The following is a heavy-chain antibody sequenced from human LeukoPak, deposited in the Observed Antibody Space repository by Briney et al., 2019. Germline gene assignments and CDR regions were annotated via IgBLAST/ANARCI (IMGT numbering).Heavy chain of an antibody. CDR2: ISYDGSNK. Sequence: GGSLRLSCAASGFTFSSYGMHWVRQAPGKGLEWVAVISYDGSNKYYADSVKDRFTISRDNSKNALYLQMNSLRAEDTAVYYCAREGVSIAARQYFDYWGQGTLVTVSS. J-gene: IGHJ4*02. CDR3: AREGVSIAARQYFDY. D-gene: IGHD6-6*01. CDR1: GFTFSSYG. V-gene: IGHV3-30*19.